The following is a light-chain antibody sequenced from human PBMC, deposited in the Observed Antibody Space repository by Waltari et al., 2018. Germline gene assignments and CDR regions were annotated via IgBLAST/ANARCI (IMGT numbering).Light chain of an antibody. V-gene: IGLV4-69*01. CDR2: VNSDGSH. CDR3: QRGGHGTWV. Sequence: QLVLTQSPSASASLGASVKFTCTPSSGHSSNIIAWHQQQPEKGPRYLMKVNSDGSHSKGDGLPDRFSGSGSATERYLTSCSVASEDEAYYFCQRGGHGTWVFGGGTKLTVL. J-gene: IGLJ3*02. CDR1: SGHSSNI.